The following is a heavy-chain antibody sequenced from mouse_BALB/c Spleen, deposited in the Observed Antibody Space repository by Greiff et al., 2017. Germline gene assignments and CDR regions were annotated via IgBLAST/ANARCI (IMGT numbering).Heavy chain of an antibody. CDR3: ARKRGYHEGGFAY. CDR1: GYTFTDYN. D-gene: IGHD2-2*01. CDR2: IYPYNGGT. V-gene: IGHV1S29*02. Sequence: EVQLQQSGPELVKPGASVKISCKASGYTFTDYNMHWVKQSHGKSLEWIGYIYPYNGGTGYNQKFKSKATLTVDNSSSTAYMELRSLTSEDSAVYYCARKRGYHEGGFAYWGQGTLVTVSA. J-gene: IGHJ3*01.